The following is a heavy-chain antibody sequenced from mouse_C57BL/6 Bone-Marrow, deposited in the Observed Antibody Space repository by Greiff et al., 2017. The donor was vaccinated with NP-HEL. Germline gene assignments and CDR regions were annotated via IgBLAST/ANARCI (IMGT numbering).Heavy chain of an antibody. V-gene: IGHV1-9*01. Sequence: SGAELMKPGASVKLSCKATGYTFTGYWIEWVKQRPGHGLEWIGEILPGSGSTNYNEKFKGKATFTADTSSNTAYMQLSSLTTEDSAIYYGVTSYYYGSSFYWYFDVWGTGTTVTVSS. CDR3: VTSYYYGSSFYWYFDV. D-gene: IGHD1-1*01. CDR2: ILPGSGST. CDR1: GYTFTGYW. J-gene: IGHJ1*03.